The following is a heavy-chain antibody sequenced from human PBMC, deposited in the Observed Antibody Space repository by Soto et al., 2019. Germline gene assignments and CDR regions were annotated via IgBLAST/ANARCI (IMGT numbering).Heavy chain of an antibody. CDR2: ISGSGGST. V-gene: IGHV3-23*01. CDR3: AKDSSSWSYYYYGMDV. J-gene: IGHJ6*02. Sequence: PRGSLRLSCAASGFTFSSYAMSWVRQAPGKGLEWVSAISGSGGSTYYADSVKGRFTISRDNSKNTLYRQMNSLRAEDTAVYYCAKDSSSWSYYYYGMDVWGQGTTVTVSS. CDR1: GFTFSSYA. D-gene: IGHD6-13*01.